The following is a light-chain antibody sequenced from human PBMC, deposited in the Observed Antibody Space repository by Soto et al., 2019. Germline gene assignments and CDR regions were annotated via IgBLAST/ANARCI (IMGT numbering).Light chain of an antibody. CDR3: QQSYSSPLI. CDR2: GAS. V-gene: IGKV1-39*01. J-gene: IGKJ4*01. CDR1: QNINNF. Sequence: DIQMTQSPSSLSASIGDRVTITCRASQNINNFLNWYQHRPVKSPRLLIYGASTLQSGVPSRFSGSGSGTNFTVTISSLQPEDFGTYYCQQSYSSPLIFGGGTRVQIK.